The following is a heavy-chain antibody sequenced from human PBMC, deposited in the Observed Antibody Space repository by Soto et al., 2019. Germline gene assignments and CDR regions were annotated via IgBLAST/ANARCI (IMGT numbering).Heavy chain of an antibody. CDR1: GFTFSSYG. CDR3: AGSEEVDYDILTGYSGYYMDV. CDR2: IWYDGSNK. Sequence: GGSLRLSCAASGFTFSSYGMHWVRQAPGKGLEWVAVIWYDGSNKYYADSVKGRFTISRDNSKNTLYLQMNSLRAEDTAVYYCAGSEEVDYDILTGYSGYYMDVWGKGTTVTVSS. J-gene: IGHJ6*03. D-gene: IGHD3-9*01. V-gene: IGHV3-33*01.